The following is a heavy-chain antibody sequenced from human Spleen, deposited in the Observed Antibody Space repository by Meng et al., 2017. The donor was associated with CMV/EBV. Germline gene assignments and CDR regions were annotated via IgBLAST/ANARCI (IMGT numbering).Heavy chain of an antibody. V-gene: IGHV3-15*01. CDR1: GFTFTNAW. D-gene: IGHD5-24*01. CDR2: IKSNPDGGTT. CDR3: TSQRWLQLFFDS. J-gene: IGHJ4*02. Sequence: SGFTFTNAWMSWVRQAPGKGLEWVGRIKSNPDGGTTDYAAPVKGRFTISRDDSKNTLYLQMNSLKTEDTAVYYCTSQRWLQLFFDSWGQGTLVTVSS.